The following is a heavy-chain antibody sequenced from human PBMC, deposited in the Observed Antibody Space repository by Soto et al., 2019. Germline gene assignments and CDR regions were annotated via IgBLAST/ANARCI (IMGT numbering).Heavy chain of an antibody. J-gene: IGHJ6*02. D-gene: IGHD5-12*01. Sequence: QVQLVQSGAEVKKPWSSVKVSCKASGGTFNNYPITWVRQAPGEGLEWMGGSIPIFGTANYAQKFQGRVTISVDESTSTAYMELSSMRSEDMAVYYCARGRGYSGDDHYYYFDMDVWGQGTTVTVSS. V-gene: IGHV1-69*01. CDR3: ARGRGYSGDDHYYYFDMDV. CDR2: SIPIFGTA. CDR1: GGTFNNYP.